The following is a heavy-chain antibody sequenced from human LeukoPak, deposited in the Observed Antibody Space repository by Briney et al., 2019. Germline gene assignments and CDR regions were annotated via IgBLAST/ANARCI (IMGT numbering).Heavy chain of an antibody. CDR2: MNPNSGNT. CDR1: GYTFTSYD. V-gene: IGHV1-8*01. D-gene: IGHD6-19*01. Sequence: ASVKVSCRASGYTFTSYDINWVRQAPGQGLEWMGWMNPNSGNTGYAQKFQGRVTMTRNTSISTAYMELSSLRSEDTAVYYCARARRAIAVAGTDHYYYYMDVWGKGTTVTVSS. J-gene: IGHJ6*03. CDR3: ARARRAIAVAGTDHYYYYMDV.